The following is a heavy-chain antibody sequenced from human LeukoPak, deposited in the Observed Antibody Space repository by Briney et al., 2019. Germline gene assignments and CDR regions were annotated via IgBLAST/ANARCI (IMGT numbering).Heavy chain of an antibody. D-gene: IGHD2/OR15-2a*01. CDR2: INSDGSTT. V-gene: IGHV3-74*01. Sequence: GGSLRLSCAPSGFIVTDAWMSWVRQAPGKGLVWVSRINSDGSTTNYADSVKGRFTISRDNAKNTLFLQMNSLRAEDTAVYYCASLQNVPSYYYYYVMDVWGQGTTVTVSS. CDR3: ASLQNVPSYYYYYVMDV. J-gene: IGHJ6*02. CDR1: GFIVTDAW.